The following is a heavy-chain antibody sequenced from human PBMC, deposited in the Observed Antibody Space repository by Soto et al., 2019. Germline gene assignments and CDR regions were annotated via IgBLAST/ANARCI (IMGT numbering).Heavy chain of an antibody. V-gene: IGHV1-8*01. CDR2: MNPSTGNT. CDR1: GYTFTSYD. D-gene: IGHD5-12*01. CDR3: ARGRIIVAGGFDP. J-gene: IGHJ5*02. Sequence: QVQLVQSGAEVKKPGASVKVSCKASGYTFTSYDIIWVRQATGQGLEWMGWMNPSTGNTYSAEKFQGRLTMTRNTSISAVNMELSSLSFEDTAVYYCARGRIIVAGGFDPWVQGTLVNVSS.